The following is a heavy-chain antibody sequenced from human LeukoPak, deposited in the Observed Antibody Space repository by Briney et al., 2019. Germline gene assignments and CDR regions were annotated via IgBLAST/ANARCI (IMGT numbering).Heavy chain of an antibody. V-gene: IGHV1-46*01. CDR3: SRSYYSSSWYYFDH. Sequence: ASVKVSCKASGYSFIIYYMHWVRQAPGQGLEWMGMIIPSGGSTNYAQKFQGRVTMTREMSSNTAFLELSSLRSDDTAVYFCSRSYYSSSWYYFDHWGQGTLVIVSS. J-gene: IGHJ4*02. D-gene: IGHD2-15*01. CDR1: GYSFIIYY. CDR2: IIPSGGST.